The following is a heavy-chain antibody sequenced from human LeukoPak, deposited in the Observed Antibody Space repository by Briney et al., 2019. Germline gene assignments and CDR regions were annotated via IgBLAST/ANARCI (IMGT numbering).Heavy chain of an antibody. Sequence: PGGSLRLSCIASGFSFSGHWMHWARQLPGKGLVWVSRISPTGSTTSYADSVKGRFTVSRDNAKNTLYLQVNNLRAEDTAVYYCAKVGPLWFGIYDYWGQGTLVTVSS. J-gene: IGHJ4*02. D-gene: IGHD3-10*01. CDR2: ISPTGSTT. V-gene: IGHV3-74*01. CDR3: AKVGPLWFGIYDY. CDR1: GFSFSGHW.